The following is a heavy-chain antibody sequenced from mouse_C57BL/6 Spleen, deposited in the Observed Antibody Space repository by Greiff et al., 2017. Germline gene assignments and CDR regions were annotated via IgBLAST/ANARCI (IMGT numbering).Heavy chain of an antibody. Sequence: EVQLQQSGPELVKPGASVKMSCKASGYTFTDYNMHWVKQSHGKSLEWIGYINPNNGGTSYNQKFKGKATLTVNKSSSTAYMELRSLTSEDSAVYYCARTLNYGSSLYAMDYWGQGTSVTVSS. V-gene: IGHV1-22*01. CDR3: ARTLNYGSSLYAMDY. J-gene: IGHJ4*01. CDR1: GYTFTDYN. CDR2: INPNNGGT. D-gene: IGHD1-1*01.